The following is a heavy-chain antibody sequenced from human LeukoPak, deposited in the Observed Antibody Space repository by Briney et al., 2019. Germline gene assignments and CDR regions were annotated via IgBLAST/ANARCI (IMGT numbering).Heavy chain of an antibody. CDR1: GYTFTSYY. J-gene: IGHJ4*02. D-gene: IGHD3-22*01. CDR2: INPSGGST. V-gene: IGHV1-46*01. CDR3: ARVGDSSGYQPSLEY. Sequence: EASVKVSCKASGYTFTSYYMHWVRQAPGQGLEWMGIINPSGGSTSYAQKFQGRVTMTRDTSTSTVHMELSSLRSEDTAVYYCARVGDSSGYQPSLEYWGQGTLVTVSS.